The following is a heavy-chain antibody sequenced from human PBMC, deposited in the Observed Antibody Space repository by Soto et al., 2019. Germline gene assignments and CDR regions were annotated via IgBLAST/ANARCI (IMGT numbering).Heavy chain of an antibody. Sequence: PSETLSLTCTVSGGSISSYYWSWIRQPPGKGLEWIGYIYYSGSTNYNPSLKSRVTISVDTSKNQFSLKLSSVTAADTAVYYCARDSGLRYKYFQHWGQGTLVTVSS. CDR1: GGSISSYY. CDR2: IYYSGST. CDR3: ARDSGLRYKYFQH. V-gene: IGHV4-59*01. J-gene: IGHJ1*01. D-gene: IGHD3-9*01.